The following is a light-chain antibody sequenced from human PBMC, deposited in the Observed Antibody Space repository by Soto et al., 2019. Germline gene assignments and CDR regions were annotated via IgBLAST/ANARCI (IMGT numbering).Light chain of an antibody. V-gene: IGLV2-23*01. CDR1: SSDVGSYNL. Sequence: QSALTQSASVSGSPGQSITISCTGTSSDVGSYNLVSWYRQHPGKAPKLMVYEGSKRPSGISYRFSGSKSGNTASLTISGLQAEDEADYYCCSYAGSGTYVFGIGTKVTVL. CDR2: EGS. CDR3: CSYAGSGTYV. J-gene: IGLJ1*01.